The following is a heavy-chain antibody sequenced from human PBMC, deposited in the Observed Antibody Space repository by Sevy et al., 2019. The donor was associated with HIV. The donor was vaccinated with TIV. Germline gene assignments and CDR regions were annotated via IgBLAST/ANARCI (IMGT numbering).Heavy chain of an antibody. Sequence: SETLSLTCTVSGGSISSSSYYWGWIRQPPGKGLEWIGSIYYSGSTYYNPSLKSRVTISVDTSKNQFSLKLSSVTAAETAVYYCARRGGGVLWFGESSVGGWFDPWGQGTLLTVSS. CDR2: IYYSGST. J-gene: IGHJ5*02. CDR1: GGSISSSSYY. V-gene: IGHV4-39*01. D-gene: IGHD3-10*01. CDR3: ARRGGGVLWFGESSVGGWFDP.